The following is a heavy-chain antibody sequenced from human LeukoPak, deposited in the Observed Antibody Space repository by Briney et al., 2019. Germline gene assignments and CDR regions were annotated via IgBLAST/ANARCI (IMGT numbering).Heavy chain of an antibody. CDR1: GFTFSNAC. V-gene: IGHV3-15*01. CDR3: TTGTWIQLWLADY. D-gene: IGHD5-18*01. CDR2: IKGKTDGGTT. Sequence: GSLRLSCAASGFTFSNACMSWVRQAPGKGLEWVGHIKGKTDGGTTDYAAPVQGRFTISRDDSKNTLFLQMNSLKTEDTAVYYCTTGTWIQLWLADYWGQGTLVTVSS. J-gene: IGHJ4*02.